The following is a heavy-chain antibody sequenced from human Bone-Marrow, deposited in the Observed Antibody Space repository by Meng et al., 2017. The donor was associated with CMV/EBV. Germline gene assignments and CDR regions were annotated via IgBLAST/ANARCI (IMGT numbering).Heavy chain of an antibody. CDR2: IIPIFGTA. D-gene: IGHD1-26*01. CDR1: GGTFSSYA. CDR3: ARSGSYLYYFDC. V-gene: IGHV1-69*05. J-gene: IGHJ4*02. Sequence: SVKVSCKASGGTFSSYAISWVRQAPGQGLEWMGGIIPIFGTANYAQKFQGRVTITTDESTSTAYMELSSLRSEDTAVYYCARSGSYLYYFDCWGQGTLVTVSS.